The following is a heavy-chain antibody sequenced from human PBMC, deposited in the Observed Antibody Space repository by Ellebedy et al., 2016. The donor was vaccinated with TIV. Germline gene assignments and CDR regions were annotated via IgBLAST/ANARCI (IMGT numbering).Heavy chain of an antibody. V-gene: IGHV1-18*01. D-gene: IGHD4-11*01. CDR2: ISGYNGNT. J-gene: IGHJ6*02. CDR3: ASGRTTISTWHYYGLDV. CDR1: GYSFTHYG. Sequence: AASVKVSCKPSGYSFTHYGISWVRQAPGQGLEWMGWISGYNGNTKYAQKLQGRVTMTTDTSTSTAYMELRSLISDDTAVYYCASGRTTISTWHYYGLDVWGQGTTVTVSS.